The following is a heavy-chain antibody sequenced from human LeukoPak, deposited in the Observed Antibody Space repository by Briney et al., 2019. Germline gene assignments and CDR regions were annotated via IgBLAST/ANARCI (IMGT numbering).Heavy chain of an antibody. CDR3: ARTQDAGYSSGWYDSYYYYYMDV. V-gene: IGHV4-59*01. CDR2: IHYTGST. CDR1: GGSISSYY. Sequence: SETLSLTGTVSGGSISSYYWSWIRQPPGKGLEWVGYIHYTGSTNYNPSLKSRVTISVDTSKNQFSLKLSSVTAADTAVYYCARTQDAGYSSGWYDSYYYYYMDVWGKGTTVTISS. J-gene: IGHJ6*03. D-gene: IGHD6-19*01.